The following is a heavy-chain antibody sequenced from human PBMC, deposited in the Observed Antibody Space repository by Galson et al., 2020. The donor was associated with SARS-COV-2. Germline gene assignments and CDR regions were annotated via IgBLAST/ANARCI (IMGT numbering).Heavy chain of an antibody. CDR3: ARESRWDLYFDF. Sequence: SQTLSLTCTVSGRSIIRGAYHWSWIRQPAAKGVEWIGRIYTTTGRTNYHPSLKSRVTISVDTSKNQFSLRLTSVTAADTAVYYCARESRWDLYFDFWSQGTLVTVSS. D-gene: IGHD1-26*01. CDR1: GRSIIRGAYH. V-gene: IGHV4-61*02. CDR2: IYTTTGRT. J-gene: IGHJ4*02.